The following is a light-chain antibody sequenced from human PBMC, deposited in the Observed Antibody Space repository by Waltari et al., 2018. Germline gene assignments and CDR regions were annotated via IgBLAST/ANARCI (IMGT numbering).Light chain of an antibody. J-gene: IGKJ1*01. Sequence: DIQMNQSPSSLSASVGDRVTITCRATENVNKYLNWYQQKPGKAPNLLIYKASTLQSGVPSRFSGSGSGTDYTFTITSLQSEDFETYYCQHNSAIPWTFGQGTKVEIK. V-gene: IGKV1-39*01. CDR3: QHNSAIPWT. CDR2: KAS. CDR1: ENVNKY.